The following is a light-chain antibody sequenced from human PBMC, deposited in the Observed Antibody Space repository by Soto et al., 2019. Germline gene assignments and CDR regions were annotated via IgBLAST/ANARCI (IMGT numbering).Light chain of an antibody. Sequence: EIVLTQSPATLSLSPGERATLSCRASQSVSSYLAWYQQKPGQAPRLLIYDVSNRATGVPARFSGSGSGTDFTLTISSLEPEDFAVYYCQQRTNWPLTFGGGTKVEIK. V-gene: IGKV3-11*01. CDR2: DVS. CDR1: QSVSSY. CDR3: QQRTNWPLT. J-gene: IGKJ4*01.